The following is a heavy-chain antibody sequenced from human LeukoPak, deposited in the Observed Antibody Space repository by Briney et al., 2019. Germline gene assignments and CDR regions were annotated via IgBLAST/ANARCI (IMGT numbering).Heavy chain of an antibody. J-gene: IGHJ6*03. CDR3: AKTGLLGWFGELLYHYYYYMDV. CDR1: GFSFSNYG. Sequence: HTGGSLRLSCAASGFSFSNYGMNWVRQAPGKGLEWVSGITGSGGSTYYAGSVKGRFTISRDNSKNTLYLQMNSLRAEDTAVYYCAKTGLLGWFGELLYHYYYYMDVWGKGTTVTISS. V-gene: IGHV3-23*01. CDR2: ITGSGGST. D-gene: IGHD3-10*01.